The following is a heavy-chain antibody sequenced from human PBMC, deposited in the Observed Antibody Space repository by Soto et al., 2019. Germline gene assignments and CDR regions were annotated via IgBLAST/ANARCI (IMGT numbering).Heavy chain of an antibody. D-gene: IGHD3-22*01. Sequence: SETLSLTCTVSGGSISRGGYYWSGIRQHPGKGLEWIGYIYYSGSTYYNPSLKSRVTISVDTSKNQFSLKLSSVTAADTAVYYCARDRETRGNSSGYYSYYFDYWGQGTLVTVSS. CDR3: ARDRETRGNSSGYYSYYFDY. CDR2: IYYSGST. V-gene: IGHV4-31*03. CDR1: GGSISRGGYY. J-gene: IGHJ4*02.